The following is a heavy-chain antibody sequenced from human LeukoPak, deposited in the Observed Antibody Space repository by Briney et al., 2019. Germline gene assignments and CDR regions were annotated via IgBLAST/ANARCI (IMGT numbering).Heavy chain of an antibody. Sequence: SDSLSPTWALEGGSLSTYYSGCIRPPPGKGLGLIGAIKQGGTTNNNPSLKSRVTISVNTSNNLSSLRASSVTAAATAIYFRATIRRNKGVVITAIPPPTDADYFAYGGEGTLVTVSS. CDR2: IKQGGTT. CDR3: ATIRRNKGVVITAIPPPTDADYFAY. V-gene: IGHV4-34*01. J-gene: IGHJ4*02. CDR1: GGSLSTYY. D-gene: IGHD2-21*02.